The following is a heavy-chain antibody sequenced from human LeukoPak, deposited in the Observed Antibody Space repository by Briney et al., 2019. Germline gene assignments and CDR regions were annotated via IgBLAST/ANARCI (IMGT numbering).Heavy chain of an antibody. D-gene: IGHD3-9*01. V-gene: IGHV1-2*02. CDR2: INPNSGGT. CDR3: ARHYDILTGYLGVDY. Sequence: PVASVKVSCKASGYTFTGYYMHWVRQAPGQGLEWMGWINPNSGGTNYAQKFQGRVTMTRDTSISTAYMELSRLRSDDTAVYYCARHYDILTGYLGVDYWGQGTLVTVSS. J-gene: IGHJ4*02. CDR1: GYTFTGYY.